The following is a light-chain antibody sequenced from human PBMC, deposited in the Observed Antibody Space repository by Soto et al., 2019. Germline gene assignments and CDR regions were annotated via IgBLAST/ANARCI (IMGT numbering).Light chain of an antibody. J-gene: IGLJ2*01. V-gene: IGLV2-14*01. CDR3: NSYTSNNTLV. CDR2: EVS. CDR1: SSDVAAYNY. Sequence: QSALTQPASVSGSPGQSITITYTGTSSDVAAYNYVSWYQQHPGKAPRLMIYEVSNRPSGVSNRFSGSKSGNTASLTISGLQAEDEADYYCNSYTSNNTLVFGGGTKLTVL.